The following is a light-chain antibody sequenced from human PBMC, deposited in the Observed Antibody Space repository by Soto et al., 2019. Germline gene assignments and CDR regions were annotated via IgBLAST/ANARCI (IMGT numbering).Light chain of an antibody. V-gene: IGKV1-27*01. J-gene: IGKJ1*01. CDR3: QKYNRDPRT. CDR1: QGIFNY. CDR2: AAS. Sequence: DIQMTQSPSSLSASIGDRVTITCRASQGIFNYLAWYQKKPGQVPKLLIYAASTLQSGVPSRFSGSGSGTDFTLTISGLLPEDVATYYCQKYNRDPRTFGPWTKVEIK.